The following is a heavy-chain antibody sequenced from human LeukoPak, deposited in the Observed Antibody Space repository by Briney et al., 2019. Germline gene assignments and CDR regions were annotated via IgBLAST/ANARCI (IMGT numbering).Heavy chain of an antibody. D-gene: IGHD1-26*01. CDR1: GYTFTGYY. CDR2: INPNSGGT. Sequence: ASVKVSCKASGYTFTGYYMHWVRQTPGQGLEWMGWINPNSGGTNYAQKFQGRVTMTRDTSISTAYMELSRLRSDDTAVYYCAGDHRIVGATTPDYWGQGTLVTVSS. CDR3: AGDHRIVGATTPDY. V-gene: IGHV1-2*02. J-gene: IGHJ4*02.